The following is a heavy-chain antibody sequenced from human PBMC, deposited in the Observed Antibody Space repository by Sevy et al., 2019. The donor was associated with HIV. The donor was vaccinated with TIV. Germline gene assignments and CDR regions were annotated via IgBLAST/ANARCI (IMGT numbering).Heavy chain of an antibody. CDR1: GFTFRTYN. D-gene: IGHD3-10*01. CDR2: ISPNSITI. Sequence: GGSLRLSCAASGFTFRTYNMNWVRQAPGKGLEWVSYISPNSITIYYADPVKGRFTISRDKAKNSLYLQMNSLRDDDTAVYYCARVNDVSGSTWGQGTLVTVSS. J-gene: IGHJ5*02. CDR3: ARVNDVSGST. V-gene: IGHV3-48*02.